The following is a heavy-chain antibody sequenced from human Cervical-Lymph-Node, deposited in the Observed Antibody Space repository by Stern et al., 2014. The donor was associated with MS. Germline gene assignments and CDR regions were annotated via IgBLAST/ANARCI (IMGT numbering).Heavy chain of an antibody. Sequence: VQLVESGGGVVQPGRSLRLSCAASGFTFSVYGMHCVRPAPGKGLEWVAVIWYDGSNKYYADSVKGRFTISRDNSKNTLYLQMNSLRAEDTAVYFCARDSYSASWYNYFDYWGRGTLVTVSS. CDR1: GFTFSVYG. CDR2: IWYDGSNK. D-gene: IGHD6-13*01. J-gene: IGHJ4*02. V-gene: IGHV3-33*01. CDR3: ARDSYSASWYNYFDY.